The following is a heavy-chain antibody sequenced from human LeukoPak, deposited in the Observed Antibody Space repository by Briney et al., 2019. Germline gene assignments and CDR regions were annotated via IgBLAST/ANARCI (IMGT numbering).Heavy chain of an antibody. J-gene: IGHJ5*02. CDR1: GGSFSGYS. CDR2: INHSGST. CDR3: ARGAWGIAAAGGLNWFDP. Sequence: SETLSLTCAVYGGSFSGYSWSWIRQPPGKGLEWIGEINHSGSTNYNPSLKSRVTISVDTSKNQFSLKLRSVTAADTAVYYCARGAWGIAAAGGLNWFDPWGQGTLVTVSS. V-gene: IGHV4-34*01. D-gene: IGHD6-13*01.